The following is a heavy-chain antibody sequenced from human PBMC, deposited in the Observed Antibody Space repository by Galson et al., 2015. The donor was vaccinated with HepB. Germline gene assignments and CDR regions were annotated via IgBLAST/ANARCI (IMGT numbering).Heavy chain of an antibody. CDR3: ARSTGYCTDGVCTWFGP. CDR2: IYHTGST. Sequence: TLSLTCAVSGDSISSDGYSWSWIRQPPGEGLEWIGYIYHTGSTYYNPSLKSRVTISVATSRNQFSLKQISVTAADTAVYYCARSTGYCTDGVCTWFGPWGQGTLVTVSS. D-gene: IGHD2-8*01. V-gene: IGHV4-30-2*01. J-gene: IGHJ5*02. CDR1: GDSISSDGYS.